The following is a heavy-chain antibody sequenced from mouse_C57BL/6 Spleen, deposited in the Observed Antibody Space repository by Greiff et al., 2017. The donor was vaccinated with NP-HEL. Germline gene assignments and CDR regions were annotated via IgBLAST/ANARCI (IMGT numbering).Heavy chain of an antibody. J-gene: IGHJ2*01. D-gene: IGHD4-1*01. CDR1: GYTFTSYW. V-gene: IGHV1-55*01. Sequence: VKLQQPGAELVKPGASVKMSCKASGYTFTSYWITWVKQRPGQGLEWIGDIYPGSGSTNYNEKFKSKATLTVDTSSSTAYMQLSSLTSEDSAVYYCAREELGRTGDYWGQGTTLTVSS. CDR3: AREELGRTGDY. CDR2: IYPGSGST.